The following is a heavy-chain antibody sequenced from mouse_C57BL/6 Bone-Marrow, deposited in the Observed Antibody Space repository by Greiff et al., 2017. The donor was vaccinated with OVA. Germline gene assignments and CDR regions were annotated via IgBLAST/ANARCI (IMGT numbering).Heavy chain of an antibody. V-gene: IGHV1-50*01. Sequence: QVQLQQPGAEFVKPGASVKLSCKASGYTFTNYYIQWIKQRPGQGLEWIGEIDPSDSYTNYNQKFKGKATLTVDTSSSTAYMQLSSLTSEDSAVYYCAREVTTDYWGQGTTLTVSS. CDR2: IDPSDSYT. CDR3: AREVTTDY. J-gene: IGHJ2*01. CDR1: GYTFTNYY. D-gene: IGHD2-2*01.